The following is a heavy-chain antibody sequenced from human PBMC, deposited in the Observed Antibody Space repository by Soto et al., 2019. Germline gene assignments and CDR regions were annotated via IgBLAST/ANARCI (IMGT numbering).Heavy chain of an antibody. J-gene: IGHJ4*02. CDR2: IGTAGDT. D-gene: IGHD6-19*01. Sequence: GGSLRLSCAASGFTFSSYDMHWVRQATGKGLEWVSAIGTAGDTYYPGSVKGRFTISRENAKNSLYLQMNSLRAGDTAVYYCARGIAVAGTVYFDYWGQGTLVTVSS. CDR1: GFTFSSYD. V-gene: IGHV3-13*01. CDR3: ARGIAVAGTVYFDY.